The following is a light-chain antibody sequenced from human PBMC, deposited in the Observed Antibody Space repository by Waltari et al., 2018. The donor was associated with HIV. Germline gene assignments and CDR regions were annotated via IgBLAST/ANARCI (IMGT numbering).Light chain of an antibody. J-gene: IGLJ3*02. V-gene: IGLV2-14*03. CDR2: DVS. CDR3: SSYTSSSTRV. CDR1: SSDVGGYNY. Sequence: QSALTQPASVSGSPGQSITISCTGTSSDVGGYNYVPWYQRHPGKAPKPIIYDVSNRPSGVSNRFSGSKSGNRASLTISGLQAEDEADYYCSSYTSSSTRVFGGGTTVTVL.